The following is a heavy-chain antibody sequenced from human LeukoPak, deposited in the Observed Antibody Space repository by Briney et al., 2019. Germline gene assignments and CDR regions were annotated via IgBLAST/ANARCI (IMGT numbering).Heavy chain of an antibody. V-gene: IGHV3-64*01. CDR1: GFTFSRYA. Sequence: PGGSLRLSCAASGFTFSRYAMHWVRQAPGKGLEYVSAISSNGGSTYYANSVKGRFTISRDNSKNTLYLQMGSLRAEDMAVYYCASARRDGSYLDYWGQGTLVTVSS. CDR2: ISSNGGST. D-gene: IGHD5-24*01. CDR3: ASARRDGSYLDY. J-gene: IGHJ4*02.